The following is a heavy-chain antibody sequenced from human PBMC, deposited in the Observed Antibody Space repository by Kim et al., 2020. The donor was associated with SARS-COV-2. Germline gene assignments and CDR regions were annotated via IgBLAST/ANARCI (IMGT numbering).Heavy chain of an antibody. V-gene: IGHV4-34*01. D-gene: IGHD6-13*01. CDR2: INHSGST. Sequence: SETLSLTCAVYGGSFSGYYWSWIRQPPGKGLEWIGEINHSGSTNYNPSLKSRVTISVDTSKNQFSLKLSSVTAADTAVYYCARGDSSSSWAYYYYGMDVWGQGATLPVSS. CDR1: GGSFSGYY. J-gene: IGHJ6*02. CDR3: ARGDSSSSWAYYYYGMDV.